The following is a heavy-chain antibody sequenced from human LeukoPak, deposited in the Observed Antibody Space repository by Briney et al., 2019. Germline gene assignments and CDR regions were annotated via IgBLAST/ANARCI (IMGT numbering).Heavy chain of an antibody. Sequence: PSETLSLTCTVSGGSINSTNYNWGWIRQPPRRGPEWLASVYYSGSTYYNPSLKSRVTISVDTSKNQFSLKLSSVTAADTAVYYCARDTRDYGYDYWGQGTLVTVSS. CDR2: VYYSGST. D-gene: IGHD4-17*01. V-gene: IGHV4-39*07. CDR1: GGSINSTNYN. CDR3: ARDTRDYGYDY. J-gene: IGHJ4*02.